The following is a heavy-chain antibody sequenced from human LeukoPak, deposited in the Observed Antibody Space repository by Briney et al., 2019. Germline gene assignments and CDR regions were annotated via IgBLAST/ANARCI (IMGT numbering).Heavy chain of an antibody. CDR3: ARVGD. CDR1: GFTFSSYE. V-gene: IGHV3-30*04. CDR2: ISYDGSNK. J-gene: IGHJ4*02. Sequence: GGSLRLSCAASGFTFSSYEMNWVRQAPGKGLEWVAVISYDGSNKYYADSVKGRFTISRDNSKNTLYLQMNSLRAEDTAVYYCARVGDWGQGTLVTVSS. D-gene: IGHD3-16*01.